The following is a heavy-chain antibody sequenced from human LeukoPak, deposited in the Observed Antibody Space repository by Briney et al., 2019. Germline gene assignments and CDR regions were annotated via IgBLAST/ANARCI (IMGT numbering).Heavy chain of an antibody. D-gene: IGHD3-10*01. J-gene: IGHJ4*02. CDR1: GYTFTGYY. CDR2: INPNSGGT. V-gene: IGHV1-2*02. Sequence: ASVKVSCKASGYTFTGYYIHRVRQAPGQGLEWMGWINPNSGGTNYAQKLQGRVTMTTDTSTSTAYMELRSLRSDDTAVYYCARDRPTWFGELSFDYWGQGILVTVSS. CDR3: ARDRPTWFGELSFDY.